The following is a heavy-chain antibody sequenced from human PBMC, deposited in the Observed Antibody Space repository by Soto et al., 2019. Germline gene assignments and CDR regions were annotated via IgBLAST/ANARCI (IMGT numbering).Heavy chain of an antibody. D-gene: IGHD6-13*01. CDR3: AREADGSWYNSANSTWFDP. CDR1: GFTFSNAW. Sequence: VGSLRLSCAASGFTFSNAWMSWVRQAPGKGLDWVGRIKSKTDGGTTDYAAPVKGRFTISRDDSKNTLYLQMNSLRAEDTAVYYCAREADGSWYNSANSTWFDPWGQGTLLTVSS. V-gene: IGHV3-15*01. J-gene: IGHJ5*02. CDR2: IKSKTDGGTT.